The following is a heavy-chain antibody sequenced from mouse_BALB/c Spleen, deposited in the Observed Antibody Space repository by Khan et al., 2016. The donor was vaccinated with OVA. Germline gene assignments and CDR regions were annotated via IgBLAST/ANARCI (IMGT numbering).Heavy chain of an antibody. V-gene: IGHV2-2*02. J-gene: IGHJ4*01. Sequence: QVQLKESGPGLVQPSQSLSITCTVSGFSLTNYAVHWVRQSPGKGLEWLGVIWSGGSADYNAAFISRLSITKDNSTSQVFFELNSLQPNDTAIYYCARRGGLGRWYAMDYWGQGTSVTVSS. CDR2: IWSGGSA. CDR1: GFSLTNYA. D-gene: IGHD4-1*01. CDR3: ARRGGLGRWYAMDY.